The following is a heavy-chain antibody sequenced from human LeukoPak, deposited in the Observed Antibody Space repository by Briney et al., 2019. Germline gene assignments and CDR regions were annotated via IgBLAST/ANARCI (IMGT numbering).Heavy chain of an antibody. J-gene: IGHJ4*02. CDR1: GGSISSGDYY. CDR3: ARGDLPLAARRIREFCHFDY. D-gene: IGHD6-6*01. V-gene: IGHV4-30-4*01. CDR2: IYYSGST. Sequence: SETLSLTCTVSGGSISSGDYYWSWIRQPPGKGLEWIGYIYYSGSTYYNPSLKSRVTISVDTSKNQFSLKLSSVTAADTAVYYCARGDLPLAARRIREFCHFDYWGQGTLVTVSS.